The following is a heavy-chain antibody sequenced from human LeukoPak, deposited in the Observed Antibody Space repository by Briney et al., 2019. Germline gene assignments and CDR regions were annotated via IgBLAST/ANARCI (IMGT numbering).Heavy chain of an antibody. V-gene: IGHV1-2*02. CDR2: INPNSGDT. J-gene: IGHJ5*02. CDR1: GYTFTRYY. D-gene: IGHD3-10*01. Sequence: GSSVKVSCKASGYTFTRYYMHWVRQAPGQGLEWMGWINPNSGDTRWSQKFQGRVTMTRDTSISTAYMELSRLRCDVTAVYSCARERGSGFCMVWWFDLWGQGTMVTVSS. CDR3: ARERGSGFCMVWWFDL.